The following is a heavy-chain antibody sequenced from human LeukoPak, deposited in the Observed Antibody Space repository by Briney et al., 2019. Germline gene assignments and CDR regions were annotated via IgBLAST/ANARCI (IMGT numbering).Heavy chain of an antibody. D-gene: IGHD6-13*01. V-gene: IGHV3-7*01. CDR2: IKQDGSEK. CDR3: ARDNSHSSSWD. J-gene: IGHJ4*02. CDR1: GFTFSSYW. Sequence: GGSLRLSCAASGFTFSSYWMSWVRQAPGKGLEWVANIKQDGSEKYYVDSLKGRFTISRDNAKNSLYLQMNSLRAEDTAVYYCARDNSHSSSWDWGQGTLVTVSS.